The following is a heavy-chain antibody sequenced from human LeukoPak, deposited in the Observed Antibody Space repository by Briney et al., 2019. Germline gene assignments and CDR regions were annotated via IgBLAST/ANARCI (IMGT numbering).Heavy chain of an antibody. V-gene: IGHV3-53*01. J-gene: IGHJ3*02. CDR1: GFTVSSNY. Sequence: GGSLRLSCAASGFTVSSNYMSWVRQAPGKGLEWVSVIYSGGSTYYADSVKGRFTISRDNSKNTLYLQMNSLRAEDTAVYYCARVKVVVDHAFDIWGQGTMVTVSS. CDR3: ARVKVVVDHAFDI. D-gene: IGHD3-22*01. CDR2: IYSGGST.